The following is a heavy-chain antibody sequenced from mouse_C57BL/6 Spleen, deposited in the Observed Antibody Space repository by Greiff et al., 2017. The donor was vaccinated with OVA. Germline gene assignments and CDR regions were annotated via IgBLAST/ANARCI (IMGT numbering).Heavy chain of an antibody. CDR3: ARGGVLHYYAMDY. CDR2: IYPGDGDT. J-gene: IGHJ4*01. V-gene: IGHV1-80*01. Sequence: VQLQQSGAELVKPGASVKISCKASGYAFSSYWMNWVKQRPGKGLEWIGQIYPGDGDTNYNGKFKGKATLTADKSSSTAYMQLSSLTSEDSAVYFCARGGVLHYYAMDYWGQGTSVTVSS. CDR1: GYAFSSYW.